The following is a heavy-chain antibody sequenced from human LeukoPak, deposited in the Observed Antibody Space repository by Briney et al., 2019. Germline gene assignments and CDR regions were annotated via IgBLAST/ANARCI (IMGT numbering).Heavy chain of an antibody. D-gene: IGHD6-19*01. CDR3: ARDPRTDSGWRDAFDI. Sequence: GGSLRLSCAASGFTFSSYSMNWVRQAPGKGLEWVSCISSSSYVYYTAPARGGFTISKDTATSLLYPQRYMLRAEETAVYYCARDPRTDSGWRDAFDIWGKGTMVTVSS. V-gene: IGHV3-21*01. J-gene: IGHJ3*02. CDR2: ISSSSYV. CDR1: GFTFSSYS.